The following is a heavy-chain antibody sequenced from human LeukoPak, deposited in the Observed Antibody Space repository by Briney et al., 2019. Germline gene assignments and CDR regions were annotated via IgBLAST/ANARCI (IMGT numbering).Heavy chain of an antibody. CDR3: ARGENEVYNYFDY. Sequence: SETLSLTCAVYGGSFSGYYWSWIRQPPGKGLEWIGYIYYSGSTYYNPSLKSRGSISVDTAKNQFSLKLSSVTAADTAVYYCARGENEVYNYFDYWRXXPLXTVS. CDR1: GGSFSGYY. CDR2: IYYSGST. V-gene: IGHV4-34*01. D-gene: IGHD1-1*01. J-gene: IGHJ4*01.